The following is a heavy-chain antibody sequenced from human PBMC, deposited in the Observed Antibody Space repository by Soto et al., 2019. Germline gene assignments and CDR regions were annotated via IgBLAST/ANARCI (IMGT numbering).Heavy chain of an antibody. D-gene: IGHD1-1*01. CDR2: ISAHNGNT. V-gene: IGHV1-18*01. Sequence: QVHLVQSGAEVKKPGASVKVSCKGPGYGFTTYGITWVRQAPGQGLEWMAWISAHNGNTDYAQNLTGRVTVTRDTPTSTAYMELRSLRSGDTAVYYCARGRYGDYWGQGALVTVSS. CDR3: ARGRYGDY. CDR1: GYGFTTYG. J-gene: IGHJ4*02.